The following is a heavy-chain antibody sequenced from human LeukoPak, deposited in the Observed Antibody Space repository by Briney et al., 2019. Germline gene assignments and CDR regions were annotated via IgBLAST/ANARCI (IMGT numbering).Heavy chain of an antibody. CDR3: TKDPNGDYVGAFDP. J-gene: IGHJ5*02. CDR2: ISSRHLTT. CDR1: GFTFSSFA. Sequence: PGGSLRLSCAVSGFTFSSFAMTWVRQAPGKGLEWVSSISSRHLTTYYTDSVKGRFTISRDNSKNTLYLQMNSLRAEDTAVYYCTKDPNGDYVGAFDPWGQRTLVTASS. V-gene: IGHV3-23*01. D-gene: IGHD4-17*01.